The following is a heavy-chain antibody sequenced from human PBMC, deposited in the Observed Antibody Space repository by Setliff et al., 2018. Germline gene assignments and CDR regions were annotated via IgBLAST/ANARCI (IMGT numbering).Heavy chain of an antibody. D-gene: IGHD3-3*01. V-gene: IGHV4-59*01. CDR1: GGSISSYY. J-gene: IGHJ4*02. CDR2: IYYSGST. Sequence: SETLSLTCTVSGGSISSYYWSWIRQPPGKRLEWIGYIYYSGSTNYNPSLESRVTISVDTSKNQFSLRLNSATAADTAVYYCARDRITIFGVVIPFDYWGQGTLVTVSS. CDR3: ARDRITIFGVVIPFDY.